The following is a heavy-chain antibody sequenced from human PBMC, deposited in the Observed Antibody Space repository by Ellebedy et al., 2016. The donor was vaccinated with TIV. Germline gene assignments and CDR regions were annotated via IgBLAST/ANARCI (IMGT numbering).Heavy chain of an antibody. J-gene: IGHJ6*02. CDR3: AKSYSNSPNFYYHHGLDV. D-gene: IGHD4-11*01. CDR1: GFTFNSYA. CDR2: ISYDGSNE. Sequence: GESLKISCAASGFTFNSYAMHWVRQAPGKGLEWVAVISYDGSNENFANSVKGRFTISRDNSKNSLYLQMNSLRAEDTAVYKCAKSYSNSPNFYYHHGLDVWGQGTTVTVSS. V-gene: IGHV3-30*04.